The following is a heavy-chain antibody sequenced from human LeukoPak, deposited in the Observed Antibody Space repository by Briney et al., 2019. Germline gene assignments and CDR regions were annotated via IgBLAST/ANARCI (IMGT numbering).Heavy chain of an antibody. V-gene: IGHV3-7*01. Sequence: GGSLRLSCAASGFIFTSYWMSWVRQHPGKGLEWVANIKQDGSEKYYVGSVKGRFTISRDNAKNSLYLQMNSLRADDTAVYYCARVSSSGWDYYYYYYMDVWGKGTTVTVSS. CDR3: ARVSSSGWDYYYYYYMDV. D-gene: IGHD6-19*01. J-gene: IGHJ6*03. CDR2: IKQDGSEK. CDR1: GFIFTSYW.